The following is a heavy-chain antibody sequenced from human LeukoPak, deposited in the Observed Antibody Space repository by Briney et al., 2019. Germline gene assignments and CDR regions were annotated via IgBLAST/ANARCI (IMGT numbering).Heavy chain of an antibody. V-gene: IGHV3-30*18. D-gene: IGHD2-2*01. J-gene: IGHJ4*02. CDR3: AKGVAVVVVPAAMDY. CDR2: ISYDGSNK. CDR1: GFTFSSYG. Sequence: GRSLRLSCAASGFTFSSYGMHWVRQAPGKGLEWVAVISYDGSNKYYADSVKGRFTISRDNSKNTLYLQMNSLRAEDTAVYYCAKGVAVVVVPAAMDYWRQGTLVSVSS.